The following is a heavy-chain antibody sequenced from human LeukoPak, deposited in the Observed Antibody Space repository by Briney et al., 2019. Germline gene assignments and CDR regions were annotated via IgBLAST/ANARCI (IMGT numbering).Heavy chain of an antibody. V-gene: IGHV3-23*01. J-gene: IGHJ4*02. Sequence: GGSLRLSCAASGFTFSSYAMSWVRQAPGKGLEWVSAISGSDDSTFYADSVKGRFTISRDNSKNTLYLQMNSLRAEDTAVYYCAKSKSGSWYFLFDYWGQGTLVTVSS. CDR2: ISGSDDST. CDR3: AKSKSGSWYFLFDY. CDR1: GFTFSSYA. D-gene: IGHD6-13*01.